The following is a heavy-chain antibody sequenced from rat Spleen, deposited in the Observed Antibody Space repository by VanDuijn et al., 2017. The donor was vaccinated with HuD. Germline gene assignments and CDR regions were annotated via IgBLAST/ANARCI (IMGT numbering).Heavy chain of an antibody. CDR2: ISHDGRST. CDR1: GFTFSDYY. CDR3: ASNDY. V-gene: IGHV5-7*01. Sequence: EVQLVESGGGLVQPGRSLKLSCAASGFTFSDYYMAWVRQAPTKGLEWVATISHDGRSTYYRDSVKGRFTISRDNAKSTLYLQMDSLRSEDTATYYCASNDYWGQGVMVTVSS. J-gene: IGHJ2*01.